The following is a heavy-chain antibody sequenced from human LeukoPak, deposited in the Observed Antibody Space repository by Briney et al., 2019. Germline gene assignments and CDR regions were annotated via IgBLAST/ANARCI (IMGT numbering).Heavy chain of an antibody. CDR2: IYYSGST. CDR1: GGSFSSSSYY. V-gene: IGHV4-39*07. D-gene: IGHD3-3*01. J-gene: IGHJ5*02. CDR3: ARELENTIFGVVSRWFDP. Sequence: KPSETLSLTCTVSGGSFSSSSYYWGWIRQPPGKGLEWIGTIYYSGSTYYNPSLKSRVTISGDTSKNQFSLKLRSVTAADTAVYYCARELENTIFGVVSRWFDPWGQGTQVTVSS.